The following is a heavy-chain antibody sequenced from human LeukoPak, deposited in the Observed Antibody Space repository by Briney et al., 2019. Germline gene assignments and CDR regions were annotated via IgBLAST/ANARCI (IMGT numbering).Heavy chain of an antibody. CDR2: ISSRSTYI. CDR3: AKGNYFDY. J-gene: IGHJ4*02. Sequence: PGGSLRLSCAASGFTFIRYSMNWVRQAPGKGLEWVSFISSRSTYIYYADSVKGRFTISRDNAKNSLYLQMNSLRAEDTAVYYCAKGNYFDYWGQGTLVTVSS. CDR1: GFTFIRYS. V-gene: IGHV3-21*01.